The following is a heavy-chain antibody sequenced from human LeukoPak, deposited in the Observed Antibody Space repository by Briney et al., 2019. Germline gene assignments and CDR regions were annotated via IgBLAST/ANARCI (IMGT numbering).Heavy chain of an antibody. J-gene: IGHJ4*02. CDR2: IYDTWST. Sequence: SETLSLTCTVSGGSVSGYDWSWIRQPPRRGLDLIWFIYDTWSTNYNPSLKIRGTISMDTARTQDSLQLTSRSAADTAASVCARGQSRTFTQNTPYWGRGNLVTVSS. V-gene: IGHV4-59*02. CDR1: GGSVSGYD. D-gene: IGHD2-15*01. CDR3: ARGQSRTFTQNTPY.